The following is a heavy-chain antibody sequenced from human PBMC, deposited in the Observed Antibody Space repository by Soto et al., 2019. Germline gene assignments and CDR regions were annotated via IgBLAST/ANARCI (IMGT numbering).Heavy chain of an antibody. J-gene: IGHJ5*02. CDR3: ARDRHGRYLLTRGFDP. CDR1: GGTFSSYA. Sequence: QVQLVQSGAEVKKPGSSVKVSCKASGGTFSSYAISWVRQAPGQGLEWMGGIIPIFGTANYAQKFQGRVTITADESTITAYMELSSLRSEDTAVYYCARDRHGRYLLTRGFDPWGQGTLVTVSS. V-gene: IGHV1-69*01. D-gene: IGHD3-9*01. CDR2: IIPIFGTA.